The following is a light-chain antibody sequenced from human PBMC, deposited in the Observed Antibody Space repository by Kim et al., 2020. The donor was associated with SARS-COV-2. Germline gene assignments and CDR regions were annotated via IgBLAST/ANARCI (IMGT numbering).Light chain of an antibody. CDR3: QAWDTGKAV. Sequence: SYELTQPPSVSVSPGQTASISCSGDDLGDRFACWYQQKPGQSPVMVIYQDTKRPSGIPERFSGSNSGNTATLTISGTQAMDEADYYCQAWDTGKAVFGGGTQLTVL. V-gene: IGLV3-1*01. CDR2: QDT. CDR1: DLGDRF. J-gene: IGLJ2*01.